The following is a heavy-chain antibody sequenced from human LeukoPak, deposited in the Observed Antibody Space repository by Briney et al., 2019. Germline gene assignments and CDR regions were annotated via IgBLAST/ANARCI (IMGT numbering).Heavy chain of an antibody. Sequence: GGSLTLSCEASGFTFSRNWMSWVRQAPGKGLEWVANINPDGSQKYYVDSVKGRFTISRDNTKSSPSLQMNSLGAEDTAMYYCAKLLGTATIFDYWGQGTLVTVSS. CDR3: AKLLGTATIFDY. CDR2: INPDGSQK. J-gene: IGHJ4*02. D-gene: IGHD5-24*01. V-gene: IGHV3-7*01. CDR1: GFTFSRNW.